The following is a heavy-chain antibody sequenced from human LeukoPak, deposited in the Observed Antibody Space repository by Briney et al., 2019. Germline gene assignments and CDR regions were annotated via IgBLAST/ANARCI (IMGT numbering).Heavy chain of an antibody. CDR2: INPNSGGT. CDR3: ARGEGYCSSTSCYTTFDY. Sequence: ASVKVSCKASGYTFTGYYMHGVRQAPGQGLEWMGWINPNSGGTNYAQKFQGRVTMTRDTSISTAYMELSRLRSDDTAVYYCARGEGYCSSTSCYTTFDYWGQGTLVTVSS. V-gene: IGHV1-2*02. D-gene: IGHD2-2*02. CDR1: GYTFTGYY. J-gene: IGHJ4*02.